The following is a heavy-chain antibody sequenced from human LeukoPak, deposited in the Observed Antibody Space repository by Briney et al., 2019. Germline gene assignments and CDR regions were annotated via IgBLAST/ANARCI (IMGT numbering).Heavy chain of an antibody. Sequence: SGPTLVKPTQTLTLTCTFSGFSLSTSGVGVGWIRQPPGRALEWLALIYWDDDKRYSPSLKSRLTITKDTSKNQVVLTMTNMDPVDTATYYCAHRYCSGGSCCNFDYWGQGTLVTVSS. D-gene: IGHD2-15*01. V-gene: IGHV2-5*02. J-gene: IGHJ4*02. CDR2: IYWDDDK. CDR3: AHRYCSGGSCCNFDY. CDR1: GFSLSTSGVG.